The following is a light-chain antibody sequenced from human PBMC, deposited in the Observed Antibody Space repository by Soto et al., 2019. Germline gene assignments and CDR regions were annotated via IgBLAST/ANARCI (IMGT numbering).Light chain of an antibody. CDR1: NIRSKS. J-gene: IGLJ7*01. CDR2: DVS. V-gene: IGLV3-21*02. Sequence: SSELTQPPSVSVAPGQTAKITCGGNNIRSKSVHWYQQKPGQAPVLVIYDVSDRPSGIPERFSGSNSGNTATLTISGVEVGDEADYYCQVWDSSSEHAVFGGGTKLTVL. CDR3: QVWDSSSEHAV.